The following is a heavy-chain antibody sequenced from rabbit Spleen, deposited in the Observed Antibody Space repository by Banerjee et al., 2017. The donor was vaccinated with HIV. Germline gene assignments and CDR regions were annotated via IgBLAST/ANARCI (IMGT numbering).Heavy chain of an antibody. J-gene: IGHJ4*01. Sequence: QEQLVESGGGLVQPEGSLTLTCKASGFSFSGRDVMCWVRQAPGKGLEWIGYIDPVFGITYYANWVNGRFSISRENAQNTVFLQMTSLTAADTATYFCARDGAGGSYFALWGQGTLVTVS. CDR2: IDPVFGIT. V-gene: IGHV1S47*01. CDR1: GFSFSGRDV. D-gene: IGHD8-1*01. CDR3: ARDGAGGSYFAL.